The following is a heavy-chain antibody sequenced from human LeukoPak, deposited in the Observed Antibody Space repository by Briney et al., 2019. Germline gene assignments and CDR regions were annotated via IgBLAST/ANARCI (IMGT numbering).Heavy chain of an antibody. CDR3: ARYIWGSYPTFEDY. CDR1: GGSISSYY. D-gene: IGHD3-16*02. Sequence: SETLSLTCTVSGGSISSYYWSWIRQPPGKGLEWIGYISYSGSTNYNPSLKSRVTISVDTSKNQLSLKLNSVTAADTAVYYCARYIWGSYPTFEDYWGQGSLVTVS. V-gene: IGHV4-59*01. CDR2: ISYSGST. J-gene: IGHJ4*02.